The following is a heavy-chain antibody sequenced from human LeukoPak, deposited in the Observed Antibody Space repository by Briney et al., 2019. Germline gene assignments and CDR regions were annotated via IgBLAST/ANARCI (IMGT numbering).Heavy chain of an antibody. CDR3: ARVIGSYGDSAY. CDR1: GFTFSSYS. Sequence: GGSLRLSCAASGFTFSSYSINWVRQAPGKGLEWVSYISSTSSAIYYADSVKGRFTISRDNAKNSLYFQMNSLRAEDTAVYYCARVIGSYGDSAYWGQGTLVTVSS. V-gene: IGHV3-48*04. J-gene: IGHJ4*02. CDR2: ISSTSSAI. D-gene: IGHD3-16*01.